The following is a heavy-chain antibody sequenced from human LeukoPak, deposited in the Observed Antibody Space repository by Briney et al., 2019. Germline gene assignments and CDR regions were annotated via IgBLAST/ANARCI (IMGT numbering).Heavy chain of an antibody. CDR2: MNPNSGNT. V-gene: IGHV1-8*01. Sequence: GWMNPNSGNTGYAQKFQGRVTMTRHTSISTAYMELSSLRSEDTAMYYCARGLLWFGEVFGYWGQGTLVTVSS. J-gene: IGHJ4*02. D-gene: IGHD3-10*01. CDR3: ARGLLWFGEVFGY.